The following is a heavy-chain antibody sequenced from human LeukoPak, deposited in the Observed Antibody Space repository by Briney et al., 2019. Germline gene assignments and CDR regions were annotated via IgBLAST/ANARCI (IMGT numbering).Heavy chain of an antibody. D-gene: IGHD2-21*02. CDR3: ARDCGGDCSWGLGY. CDR2: INWNGGST. V-gene: IGHV3-20*04. Sequence: GGSLRLSCAASGFTFDDYGMSWVRQAPGKGLEWVSGINWNGGSTGYADSVKGRFTISRDNAKNSLYLQMNSLRAEDTAVYYCARDCGGDCSWGLGYWVQGTLVTVSS. CDR1: GFTFDDYG. J-gene: IGHJ4*02.